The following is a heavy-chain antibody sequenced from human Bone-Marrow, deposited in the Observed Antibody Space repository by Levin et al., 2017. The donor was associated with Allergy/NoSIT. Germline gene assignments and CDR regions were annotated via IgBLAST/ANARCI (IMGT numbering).Heavy chain of an antibody. CDR2: IVVGSGNT. CDR3: AAGLEDTAMVYFAFDS. V-gene: IGHV1-58*02. D-gene: IGHD5-18*01. Sequence: KISCKASGFTFTSSAMQWVRQARGQRLEWIGWIVVGSGNTNYAQKFQERVTITRDMSTSTAYMELSGLRSEDTAVYYCAAGLEDTAMVYFAFDSWGQGTMVTVSS. J-gene: IGHJ3*02. CDR1: GFTFTSSA.